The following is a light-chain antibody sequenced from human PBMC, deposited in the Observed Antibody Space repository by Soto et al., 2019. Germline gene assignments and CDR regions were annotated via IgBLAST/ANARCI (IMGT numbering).Light chain of an antibody. V-gene: IGLV1-44*01. CDR2: NNN. Sequence: QSVLTQTPSASGTPGQTVTTSCSGSRSNIGNNAVSWYQQFPGTAPKLLIYNNNQRPSGVPDRFSGSKSGTSASLAISGLQSEDEADYYCATWDDSLNARGVFGGGTKLTVL. J-gene: IGLJ3*02. CDR3: ATWDDSLNARGV. CDR1: RSNIGNNA.